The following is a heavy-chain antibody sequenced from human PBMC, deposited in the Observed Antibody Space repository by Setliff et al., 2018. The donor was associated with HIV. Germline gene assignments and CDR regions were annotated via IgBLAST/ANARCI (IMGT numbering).Heavy chain of an antibody. CDR1: GDTFSSYA. CDR3: ARDFTGGDGYNFWDY. J-gene: IGHJ4*02. CDR2: IIPIFATA. Sequence: SVKVSCKASGDTFSSYALSWVRQAPGQGLEWMGGIIPIFATANYAQKFKGRVTITADESTSTAYMELSSLRSEDTAVYYCARDFTGGDGYNFWDYWGQGTLVTVSS. D-gene: IGHD3-3*01. V-gene: IGHV1-69*13.